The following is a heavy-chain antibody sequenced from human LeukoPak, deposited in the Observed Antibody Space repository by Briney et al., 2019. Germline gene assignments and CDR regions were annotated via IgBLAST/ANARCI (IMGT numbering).Heavy chain of an antibody. CDR2: ISGGGGST. V-gene: IGHV3-23*01. D-gene: IGHD1-26*01. J-gene: IGHJ4*02. CDR3: AKGGKWDVTPFDY. Sequence: GGSLRLSCAASGFTFNSYSMNWVRQAPGKGLEWVSTISGGGGSTYYADSVKGRFTISRDNSKNTLYLQVNSLRAEDTAVYYCAKGGKWDVTPFDYWGQGTLVTVSS. CDR1: GFTFNSYS.